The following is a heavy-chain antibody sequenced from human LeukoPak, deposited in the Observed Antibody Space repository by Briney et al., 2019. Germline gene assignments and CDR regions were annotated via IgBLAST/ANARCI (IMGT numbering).Heavy chain of an antibody. CDR2: ISGSGGST. CDR1: GFTFR. V-gene: IGHV3-23*01. CDR3: ATPLGGAARVYDY. Sequence: GGSLRLSCAASGFTFRGKGLEWVSPISGSGGSTYYADSVKGRFTISRDNSKNTLYLQMNSLRAEDTAVYYCATPLGGAARVYDYWGQGTLVTVSS. D-gene: IGHD3-16*01. J-gene: IGHJ4*02.